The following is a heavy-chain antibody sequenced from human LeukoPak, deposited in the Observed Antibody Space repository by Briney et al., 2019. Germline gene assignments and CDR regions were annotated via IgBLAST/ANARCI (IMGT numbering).Heavy chain of an antibody. D-gene: IGHD5-18*01. CDR2: IYSGGST. J-gene: IGHJ5*02. CDR1: GFTFSSYW. CDR3: ARVCMGTAMVKGWFDP. Sequence: PGGSLRLSCAASGFTFSSYWMSWVRQAPGKGLEWVSVIYSGGSTYYADSVKGRFTISRDNSKNTLYLQMNSLRAEDTAVYYCARVCMGTAMVKGWFDPWGQGTLVTVSS. V-gene: IGHV3-66*01.